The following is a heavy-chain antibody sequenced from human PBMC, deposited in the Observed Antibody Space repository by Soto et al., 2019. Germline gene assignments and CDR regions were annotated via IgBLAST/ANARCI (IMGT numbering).Heavy chain of an antibody. V-gene: IGHV1-3*01. CDR2: INAGNGNT. J-gene: IGHJ5*02. Sequence: ASVKVSCKASGYTFTSYATHWVRQAPRQRLEWMGWINAGNGNTKYSQKFQGRVTITRDTSASTAYMELSSLRSEDTAVYYCARDERYYYGSGSRTPANWFDPWGQGTLVTVSS. CDR1: GYTFTSYA. CDR3: ARDERYYYGSGSRTPANWFDP. D-gene: IGHD3-10*01.